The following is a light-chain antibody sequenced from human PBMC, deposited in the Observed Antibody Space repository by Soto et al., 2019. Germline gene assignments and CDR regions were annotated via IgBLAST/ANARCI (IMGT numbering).Light chain of an antibody. J-gene: IGKJ4*01. Sequence: DIVLTQSPSSLCSSPGERATLTCRASQSISSSYLAWYQQKPGQAPRLLIYDSSTRASGIPPRFSGSGSGTDFSLTISSLQSEDFAVYYCQQYNKWPITFGGGTKVDIK. CDR1: QSISSSY. CDR3: QQYNKWPIT. V-gene: IGKV3-15*01. CDR2: DSS.